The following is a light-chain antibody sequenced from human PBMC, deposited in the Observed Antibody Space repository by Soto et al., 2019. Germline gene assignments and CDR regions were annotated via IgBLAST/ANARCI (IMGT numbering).Light chain of an antibody. CDR2: EVS. CDR3: NSYTSSTTLV. CDR1: SSDVGTYNY. V-gene: IGLV2-14*01. Sequence: QSVLTQPASVSGSPGQSITISCTGTSSDVGTYNYVSWYQQHPGKAPKLMIYEVSNRPPGVSNRFSGSKSGNTASLTISGLQAEDEADYYCNSYTSSTTLVFGTGTQLTVL. J-gene: IGLJ1*01.